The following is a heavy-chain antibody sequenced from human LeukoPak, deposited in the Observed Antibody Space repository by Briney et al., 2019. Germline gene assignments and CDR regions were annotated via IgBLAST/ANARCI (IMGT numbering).Heavy chain of an antibody. CDR3: AKSNGYGLIDY. J-gene: IGHJ4*02. Sequence: SETLSLTCAVSGASISSSNYYWGWVRQSPGKGLEWIGNIYSSGNTYYNASLKGRVTMYIDTSKNQFSLKLSSVTAADTAMYYCAKSNGYGLIDYWGQGTLVTVSS. CDR1: GASISSSNYY. D-gene: IGHD5-12*01. CDR2: IYSSGNT. V-gene: IGHV4-39*01.